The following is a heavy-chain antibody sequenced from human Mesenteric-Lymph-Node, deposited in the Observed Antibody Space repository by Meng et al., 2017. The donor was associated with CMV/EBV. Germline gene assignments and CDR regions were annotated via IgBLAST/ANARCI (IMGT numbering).Heavy chain of an antibody. CDR2: INSDGSST. V-gene: IGHV3-74*01. D-gene: IGHD2-21*01. CDR3: ARDRGPLWWPE. J-gene: IGHJ4*02. Sequence: GESLKISCAASGFTFSSYWMHWVRQAPGKGLVWVSRINSDGSSTSYADSVKGRFTISRDNAKNTLYLQMNSPRDEDTAVFDCARDRGPLWWPEWGQGTLVTVSS. CDR1: GFTFSSYW.